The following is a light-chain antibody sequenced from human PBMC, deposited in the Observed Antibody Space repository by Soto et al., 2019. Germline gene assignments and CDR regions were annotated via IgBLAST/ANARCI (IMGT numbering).Light chain of an antibody. CDR3: QQANSFPLT. Sequence: DIQMTQSPSTLSGSVGDRVTITCRASQTISSWLAWYPQTPGKAPKLXIYAASSLQSGVPSRFSRSGAGTDCTRPVSSLQPEDVATDYCQQANSFPLTFGGGTKVDIK. J-gene: IGKJ4*01. CDR2: AAS. CDR1: QTISSW. V-gene: IGKV1-12*01.